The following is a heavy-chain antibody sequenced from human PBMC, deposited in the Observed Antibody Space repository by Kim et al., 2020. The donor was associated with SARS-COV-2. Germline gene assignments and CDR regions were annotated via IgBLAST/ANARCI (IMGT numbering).Heavy chain of an antibody. CDR3: ARDRDGSYCY. J-gene: IGHJ4*02. V-gene: IGHV1-46*01. Sequence: STSNAQKFQGRVTMTRDTSTSTVYMELSSLRSEDTAVYYCARDRDGSYCYWGQGTLVTVSS. CDR2: ST. D-gene: IGHD1-26*01.